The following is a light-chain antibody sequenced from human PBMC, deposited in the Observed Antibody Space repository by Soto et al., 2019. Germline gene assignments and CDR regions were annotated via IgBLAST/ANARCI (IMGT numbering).Light chain of an antibody. CDR2: KVS. Sequence: DVVMTQSPLSLPVTLGQPASISCRSSQSLVYSDGDIYFNWFLQRPGQSPRRLIYKVSNRDSGVPDRFSGSGSGTDFTLKISRVEAEDVGVYYCRQGTHWPWTFGQGTKVEIK. V-gene: IGKV2-30*01. CDR3: RQGTHWPWT. J-gene: IGKJ1*01. CDR1: QSLVYSDGDIY.